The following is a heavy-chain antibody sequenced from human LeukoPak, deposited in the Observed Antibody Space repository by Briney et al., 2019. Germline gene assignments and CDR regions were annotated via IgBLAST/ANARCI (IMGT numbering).Heavy chain of an antibody. J-gene: IGHJ4*02. CDR1: GGSISNF. V-gene: IGHV4-4*07. CDR3: ARDGADVYGRAFDY. D-gene: IGHD3-10*01. CDR2: IHASGTT. Sequence: PSETLSLTCNVSGGSISNFWTWIRQPAGKGLEWIGRIHASGTTNYNSSLKSRVSMSVDTSKNQFSLKLTSVTAAGTAVYFCARDGADVYGRAFDYWGQGTLVSFSS.